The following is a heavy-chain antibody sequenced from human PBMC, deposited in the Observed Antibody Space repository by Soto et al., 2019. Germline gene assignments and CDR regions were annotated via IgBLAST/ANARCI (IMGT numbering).Heavy chain of an antibody. CDR2: INHSGST. J-gene: IGHJ4*02. CDR1: GGSFSGFY. V-gene: IGHV4-34*01. Sequence: SETLSLTCAVYGGSFSGFYWTWIRQPPGTGLEWIGEINHSGSTNYNPSLKSRVTISVDTSKNQFSLKLSSVTAADTAVYYCARRNYYGSGSYYTHFDYWGQGTLVTVSS. D-gene: IGHD3-10*01. CDR3: ARRNYYGSGSYYTHFDY.